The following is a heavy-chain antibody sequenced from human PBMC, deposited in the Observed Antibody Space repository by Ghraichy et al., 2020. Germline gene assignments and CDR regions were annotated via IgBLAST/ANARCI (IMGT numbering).Heavy chain of an antibody. CDR1: GFTFSSYS. CDR2: ISSSSSYI. J-gene: IGHJ4*02. V-gene: IGHV3-21*01. D-gene: IGHD6-19*01. CDR3: ARDRFLGSGFDY. Sequence: LSLTCAASGFTFSSYSMNWVRQAPGKGLEWVSSISSSSSYIYYADSVKGRFTISRDNAKNSLYLQMNSLRAEDTAVYYCARDRFLGSGFDYWGQGTLVTVSS.